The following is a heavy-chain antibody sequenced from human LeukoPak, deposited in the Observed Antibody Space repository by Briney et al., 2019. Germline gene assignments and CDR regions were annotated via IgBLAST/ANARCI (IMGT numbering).Heavy chain of an antibody. J-gene: IGHJ6*04. V-gene: IGHV1-18*04. Sequence: ASVKVSCKASGYTFTSYGISWVRQAPGQGLEWMGWINPYNGNTNYAQNLQGRVTMTTDTSTNPAYMELRSPRSDDTAVYYCARLRVVPAAVDNYYYYGLDVWGKGTTVTVSS. D-gene: IGHD2-2*01. CDR3: ARLRVVPAAVDNYYYYGLDV. CDR1: GYTFTSYG. CDR2: INPYNGNT.